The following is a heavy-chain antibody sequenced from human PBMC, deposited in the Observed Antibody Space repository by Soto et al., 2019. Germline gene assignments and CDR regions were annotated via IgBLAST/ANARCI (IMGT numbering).Heavy chain of an antibody. J-gene: IGHJ6*02. CDR3: AKDIRDDYYGSGSYYYYYGMDV. Sequence: GGSLRLSCAASGFTFDDYTMHWVRQAPGKGLEWVSLISWDGGSTYYADSVKGRFTISRDNSKNSLYLQMNSLRTEDTALYYCAKDIRDDYYGSGSYYYYYGMDVWGQGTTVTVSS. V-gene: IGHV3-43*01. CDR2: ISWDGGST. CDR1: GFTFDDYT. D-gene: IGHD3-10*01.